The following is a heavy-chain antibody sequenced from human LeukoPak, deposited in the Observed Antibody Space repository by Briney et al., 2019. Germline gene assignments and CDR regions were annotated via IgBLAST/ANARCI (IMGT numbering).Heavy chain of an antibody. Sequence: PGRPLRLSCAASGFTFSSYGMHWVRQAPGKGLEWVAVIWYDGSNKYYADSVKGRFTISRDNSKNTLYLQMNSLRAEDTAVYYCARAGTTYYYDSSGFPFDYWGQGTLVTVSS. CDR3: ARAGTTYYYDSSGFPFDY. V-gene: IGHV3-33*01. CDR1: GFTFSSYG. CDR2: IWYDGSNK. D-gene: IGHD3-22*01. J-gene: IGHJ4*02.